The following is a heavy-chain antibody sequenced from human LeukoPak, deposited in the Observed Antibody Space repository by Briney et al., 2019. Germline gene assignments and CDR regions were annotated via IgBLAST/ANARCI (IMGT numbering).Heavy chain of an antibody. J-gene: IGHJ5*02. V-gene: IGHV4-34*01. CDR1: GGSFSVYY. CDR2: INHSGST. Sequence: SETLSLTCSIAGGSFSVYYWSWIRQPPGKGLEWIGEINHSGSTNYNPSLKSRVTISVDTSKNQFSLKLSSVTAADTAVYYCARRPRGVIIKSWFDPWGQGTLVTVSS. CDR3: ARRPRGVIIKSWFDP. D-gene: IGHD3-10*01.